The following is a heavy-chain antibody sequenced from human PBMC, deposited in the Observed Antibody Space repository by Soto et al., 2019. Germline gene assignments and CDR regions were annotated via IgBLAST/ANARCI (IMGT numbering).Heavy chain of an antibody. Sequence: ASVTVSCKASGYTFTGYYMHWVRQAPGQGLEWMGWINPNSGGTNYAQKFQGRVTMTRDTSISTAYMELSRLRSDDTAVYYCARDLAYYYDSSGYSPDYWGQGTLVTVSS. CDR1: GYTFTGYY. CDR2: INPNSGGT. CDR3: ARDLAYYYDSSGYSPDY. D-gene: IGHD3-22*01. V-gene: IGHV1-2*02. J-gene: IGHJ4*02.